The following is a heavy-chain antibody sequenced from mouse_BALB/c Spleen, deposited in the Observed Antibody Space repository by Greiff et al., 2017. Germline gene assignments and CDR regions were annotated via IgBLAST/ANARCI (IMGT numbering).Heavy chain of an antibody. CDR1: GFTFSSYT. D-gene: IGHD1-2*01. J-gene: IGHJ3*01. CDR2: ISSGGSYT. CDR3: TRDRGLRPPWLAY. Sequence: EVMLVESGGGLVKPGGSLKLSCAASGFTFSSYTMSWVRQTPEKRLEWVATISSGGSYTYYPDSVKGRFTISRDNAKNTLYLQMSSLKSEDTAMYYCTRDRGLRPPWLAYWGQGTLVTVSA. V-gene: IGHV5-6-4*01.